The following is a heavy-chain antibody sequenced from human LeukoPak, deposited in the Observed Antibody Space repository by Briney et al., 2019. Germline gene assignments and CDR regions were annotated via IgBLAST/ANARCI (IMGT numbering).Heavy chain of an antibody. D-gene: IGHD6-19*01. CDR3: ARGKYSSGPYFDY. V-gene: IGHV3-23*01. CDR1: GFSFCSYA. J-gene: IGHJ4*02. CDR2: ITGSGGST. Sequence: GGSLRLSCAASGFSFCSYAMTWARQAPVKGLEWVSAITGSGGSTYYADSVKGRFTISRDNSKNTLYLQMNSLRAEDTAVYYCARGKYSSGPYFDYWGQGTLVTVSS.